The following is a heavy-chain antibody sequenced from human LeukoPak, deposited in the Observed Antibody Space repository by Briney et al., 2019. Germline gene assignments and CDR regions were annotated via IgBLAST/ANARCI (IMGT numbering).Heavy chain of an antibody. Sequence: GGSLRLSCAASGFTFSSYAMSWVRQAPGKGLKWVSAISGSGGSTYYADSVKGRFTISRDNSTNTLYLQMNSLRAEDTAVYYCAKDSSPIYALWFGESYYFDYWGQGTLVTVSS. CDR3: AKDSSPIYALWFGESYYFDY. CDR1: GFTFSSYA. CDR2: ISGSGGST. D-gene: IGHD3-10*01. J-gene: IGHJ4*02. V-gene: IGHV3-23*01.